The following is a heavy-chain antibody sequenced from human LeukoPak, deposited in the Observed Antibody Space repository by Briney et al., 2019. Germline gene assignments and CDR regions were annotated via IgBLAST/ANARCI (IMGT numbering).Heavy chain of an antibody. J-gene: IGHJ4*02. CDR2: ISSGSSTI. D-gene: IGHD2-15*01. CDR3: AISWGYYFDY. CDR1: GFTFSRYS. Sequence: PGGSLRLSCAASGFTFSRYSMNWVRQAPGKGLEWVSYISSGSSTIYYADSVKGGFTISRDNAKNSLYLQMNSLKDEDTAVYYCAISWGYYFDYWGQGTLVTVSS. V-gene: IGHV3-48*02.